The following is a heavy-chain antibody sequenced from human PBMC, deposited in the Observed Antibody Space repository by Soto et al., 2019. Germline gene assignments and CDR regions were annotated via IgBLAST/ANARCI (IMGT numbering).Heavy chain of an antibody. D-gene: IGHD4-17*01. CDR1: GGTFSSYA. CDR3: AAEYRLTTVVTLNWFDP. V-gene: IGHV1-69*13. CDR2: IIPIFGTA. Sequence: ASVKVSCKASGGTFSSYAISWVRQAPGQGLEWMGGIIPIFGTANYAQKFQGRVTITADESTSTAYMELSSLRSEDTAVYYCAAEYRLTTVVTLNWFDPWGQGTLVTVSS. J-gene: IGHJ5*02.